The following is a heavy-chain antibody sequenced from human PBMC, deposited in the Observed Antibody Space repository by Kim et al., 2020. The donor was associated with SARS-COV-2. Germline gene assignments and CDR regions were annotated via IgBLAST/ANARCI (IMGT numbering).Heavy chain of an antibody. CDR2: ISGSGGST. CDR3: AKAACSGGSCHSHFQH. J-gene: IGHJ1*01. V-gene: IGHV3-23*01. CDR1: GFTFSSYA. D-gene: IGHD2-15*01. Sequence: GGSLRLSCAASGFTFSSYAMSWVRQAPGKGLEWVSAISGSGGSTYYADSVKGRFTISRDNSKNTLYLQMNSLRAEDTAVYYCAKAACSGGSCHSHFQHWGQGTLVTISS.